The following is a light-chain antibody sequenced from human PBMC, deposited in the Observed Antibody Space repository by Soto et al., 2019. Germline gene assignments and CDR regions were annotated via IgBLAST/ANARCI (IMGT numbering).Light chain of an antibody. CDR3: QQYNNWPPYT. CDR1: QGVSSN. CDR2: GAS. J-gene: IGKJ2*01. Sequence: EIVMTQSPGTLSASPGERATLSCRASQGVSSNLAWYQQEPGQAPRLLIYGASTRAAGIPARFSGSGSGTEFTLTISSLQSEDFAVYYCQQYNNWPPYTFGQGTKLEIK. V-gene: IGKV3-15*01.